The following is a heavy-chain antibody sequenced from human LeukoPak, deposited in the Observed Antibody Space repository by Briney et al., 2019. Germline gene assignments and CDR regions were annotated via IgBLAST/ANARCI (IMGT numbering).Heavy chain of an antibody. CDR3: ARQAGAAAVNWFDP. J-gene: IGHJ5*02. CDR1: GGSISGGDSY. CDR2: IYYSGAT. D-gene: IGHD6-13*01. V-gene: IGHV4-30-4*01. Sequence: SETLSLTCSVSGGSISGGDSYWSWIRQPPGKGLEWIGYIYYSGATYYNPSLKSRVTISIDASKNQFSLKLSSVTAADTAVYYCARQAGAAAVNWFDPWGQGTLVTVSS.